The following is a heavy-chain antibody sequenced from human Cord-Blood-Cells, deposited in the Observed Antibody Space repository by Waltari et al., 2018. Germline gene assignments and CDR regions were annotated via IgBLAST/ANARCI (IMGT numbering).Heavy chain of an antibody. CDR2: INHRGST. D-gene: IGHD3-10*01. CDR1: CGSFSGYY. J-gene: IGHJ3*02. CDR3: ARRGYYYGSGSAFDI. Sequence: QVQLQQWGAGLLTPSETLSPTCAVYCGSFSGYYWSWIPQPPGKGLEWIGEINHRGSTNYNPSLKSRVTISVDTSKNQFSLKLSSVTAADTAVYYCARRGYYYGSGSAFDIWGQGTMVTVSS. V-gene: IGHV4-34*01.